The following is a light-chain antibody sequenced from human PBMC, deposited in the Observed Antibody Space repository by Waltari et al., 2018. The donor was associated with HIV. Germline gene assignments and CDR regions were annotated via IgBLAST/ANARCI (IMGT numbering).Light chain of an antibody. CDR3: AAWDDRLSGRL. Sequence: QSVLAQPRSVSGTPGQRVNISCSGSSSNVRNNYVYWYQTVPGVAPKLRIYGKNQRPAGVPDRFSGSKAGTSASLAISGLRTGDEAEYDCAAWDDRLSGRLFGGGTKVTVL. CDR1: SSNVRNNY. J-gene: IGLJ2*01. V-gene: IGLV1-47*01. CDR2: GKN.